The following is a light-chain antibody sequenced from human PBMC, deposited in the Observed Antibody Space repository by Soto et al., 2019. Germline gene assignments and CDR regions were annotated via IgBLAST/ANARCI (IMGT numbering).Light chain of an antibody. J-gene: IGKJ1*01. CDR1: QSISSW. V-gene: IGKV1-5*01. CDR2: DAS. CDR3: QQYNSYPWT. Sequence: DIQMTQSPSTLSASVGDRVTITCRASQSISSWLAWYQQKPGKAPKLLIYDASSLESGVPSRFSGSGSGTEFTLTISSRQPEDFATYYCQQYNSYPWTFGQGTKVEIK.